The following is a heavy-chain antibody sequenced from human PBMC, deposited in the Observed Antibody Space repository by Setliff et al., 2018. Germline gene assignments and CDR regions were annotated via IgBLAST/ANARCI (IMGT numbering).Heavy chain of an antibody. Sequence: GGSLRLSCAASGFTFGDFAMTWVRQAPGKGLEWVSGIGGRGISTYYADSVKGRFIISRDNSENTLYLQMNSLRAEDTAVYYCAKGRGSSFAAQNYWGQGTLVTVAS. CDR2: IGGRGIST. CDR1: GFTFGDFA. D-gene: IGHD6-6*01. CDR3: AKGRGSSFAAQNY. V-gene: IGHV3-23*01. J-gene: IGHJ4*02.